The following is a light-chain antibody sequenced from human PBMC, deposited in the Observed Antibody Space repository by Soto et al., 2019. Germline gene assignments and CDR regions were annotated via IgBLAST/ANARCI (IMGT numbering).Light chain of an antibody. V-gene: IGLV1-40*01. CDR2: GNS. CDR1: SSNIGAGYD. Sequence: QSALKQPPTVSGAPGQRVTISCTGSSSNIGAGYDVHWYQQLPGTAPKLLIHGNSNRPSGVPDRFSGSKSGTSASLAITGLQAEDEADYYCSSYTTDSTYVFGTGTKVTV. J-gene: IGLJ1*01. CDR3: SSYTTDSTYV.